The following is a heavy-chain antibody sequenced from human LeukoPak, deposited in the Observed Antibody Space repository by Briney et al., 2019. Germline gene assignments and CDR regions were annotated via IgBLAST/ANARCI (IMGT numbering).Heavy chain of an antibody. CDR2: IYYSGST. CDR1: GCSISSYY. J-gene: IGHJ4*02. CDR3: ARHGGIAAADSFYYFDY. D-gene: IGHD6-13*01. V-gene: IGHV4-59*08. Sequence: SETLSLTCTVSGCSISSYYWSWIRQPPGKGLEWIGYIYYSGSTNYNPSLKSRVTISVDTSKNQFSLKLSSVTAADTAVYYCARHGGIAAADSFYYFDYWGQGTLVTVSS.